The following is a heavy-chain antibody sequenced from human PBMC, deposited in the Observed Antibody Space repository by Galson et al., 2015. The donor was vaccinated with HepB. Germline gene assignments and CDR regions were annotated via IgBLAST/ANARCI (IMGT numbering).Heavy chain of an antibody. D-gene: IGHD1-26*01. CDR1: GGSISSSSYY. CDR3: ARVLSGLLRGGYFDL. Sequence: ETLSLTCTVSGGSISSSSYYWGWIRQPPGKGLEWIGSIYYSGSTYYNPSLKSRVTISVDTSKNQFSLKLSSVTAADTAVYYCARVLSGLLRGGYFDLWGRGTLVTVSS. J-gene: IGHJ2*01. V-gene: IGHV4-39*07. CDR2: IYYSGST.